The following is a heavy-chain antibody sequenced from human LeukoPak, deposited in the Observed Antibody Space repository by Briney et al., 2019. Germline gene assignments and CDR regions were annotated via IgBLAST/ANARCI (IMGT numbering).Heavy chain of an antibody. D-gene: IGHD2-15*01. CDR1: GGSFSGYY. J-gene: IGHJ4*02. CDR2: INHSGST. Sequence: PSETLSLTCAVYGGSFSGYYCSWIRQPPRKGLEWIGEINHSGSTNYNPSLKSRVTISVDTSKNQFSLKLSSVTAADTAVYYCARIYCSGGSCYGDYWGQGTLVTVSS. CDR3: ARIYCSGGSCYGDY. V-gene: IGHV4-34*01.